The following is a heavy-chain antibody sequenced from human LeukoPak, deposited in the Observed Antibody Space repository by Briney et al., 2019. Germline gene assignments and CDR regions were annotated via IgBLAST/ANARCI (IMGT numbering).Heavy chain of an antibody. Sequence: RGSLRLSCAASGFTFSSYWMHWVRPGPGKGLVWVSRIKGDGTYTSYEDSVKGRFTISRDNAKNTLYLQMNGLRAGDTAVYYCARAIGESPGGYWGQGTLVTVSP. CDR2: IKGDGTYT. D-gene: IGHD3-10*01. J-gene: IGHJ4*02. CDR3: ARAIGESPGGY. V-gene: IGHV3-74*01. CDR1: GFTFSSYW.